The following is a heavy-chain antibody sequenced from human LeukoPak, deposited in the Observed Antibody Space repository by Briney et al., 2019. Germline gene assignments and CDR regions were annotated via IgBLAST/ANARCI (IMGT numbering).Heavy chain of an antibody. D-gene: IGHD2-15*01. Sequence: SVKVSCKASGGTFSSYAISWVRQAPGQGLEWMGGIIPIFGTANYAQKFQGRVTITADESTSTAYMELSSLRSEDTAVYYCARSPRVGYCSGGSCYPHYYYMDVWGKGTTVTISS. CDR2: IIPIFGTA. CDR3: ARSPRVGYCSGGSCYPHYYYMDV. CDR1: GGTFSSYA. J-gene: IGHJ6*03. V-gene: IGHV1-69*13.